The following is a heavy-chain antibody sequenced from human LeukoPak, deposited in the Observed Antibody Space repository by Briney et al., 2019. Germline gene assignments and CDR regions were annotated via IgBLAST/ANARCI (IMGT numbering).Heavy chain of an antibody. CDR1: GFTSSSYS. D-gene: IGHD6-19*01. CDR2: ISSSGTYK. J-gene: IGHJ4*02. Sequence: GGSLRLSCAVSGFTSSSYSMSWVRQAPGKGLEWVSSISSSGTYKYYAGSVKGRFTISRDNAKNSLYLQMNSLRAEDTAVYYCAKGKDSVAGATNDYWGQGTLVTVSS. CDR3: AKGKDSVAGATNDY. V-gene: IGHV3-21*01.